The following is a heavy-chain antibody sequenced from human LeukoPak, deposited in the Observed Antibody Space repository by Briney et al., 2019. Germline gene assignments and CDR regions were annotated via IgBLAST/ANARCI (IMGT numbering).Heavy chain of an antibody. CDR3: ARFLTLGYYDSSGYDY. D-gene: IGHD3-22*01. J-gene: IGHJ4*02. CDR1: GYTFTGYY. V-gene: IGHV1-2*06. Sequence: GASVKVSCKASGYTFTGYYMNWVRQAPGQGLEWMGRINPNSGGTNYTQKFQGRVTMTRDTSISTAYMELSRLRSDDTAVYYCARFLTLGYYDSSGYDYWGQGTLVTVSS. CDR2: INPNSGGT.